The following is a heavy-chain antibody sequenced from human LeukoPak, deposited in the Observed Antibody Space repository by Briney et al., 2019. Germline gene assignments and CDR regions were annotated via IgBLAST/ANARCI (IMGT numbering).Heavy chain of an antibody. V-gene: IGHV3-7*01. Sequence: GGSLRLSCAASGFTFNNYWMTWVRQAPGKGLEWVANIKQDGSEKYYVDSVKGRFTISRDNAKNSLFLQMNSLRAEDMAVYYCVRHSWTYSDYWGQGTLVTVSS. D-gene: IGHD3/OR15-3a*01. CDR3: VRHSWTYSDY. CDR1: GFTFNNYW. CDR2: IKQDGSEK. J-gene: IGHJ4*02.